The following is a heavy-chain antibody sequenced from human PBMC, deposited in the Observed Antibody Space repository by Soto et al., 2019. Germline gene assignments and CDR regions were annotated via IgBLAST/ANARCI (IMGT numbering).Heavy chain of an antibody. V-gene: IGHV1-69*01. J-gene: IGHJ6*02. Sequence: QMQLVQSGAEVKKPGSSVKVSCKASGGTFSSYAISWVRQAPGQGLEWMGGIIPIFGTANYAQKFQGRVTITADESTSTAYMELSSLRSEDTAVYYCARGGHMTTVTSYYYYGMDVWGQGTTVTVSS. CDR2: IIPIFGTA. CDR1: GGTFSSYA. D-gene: IGHD4-17*01. CDR3: ARGGHMTTVTSYYYYGMDV.